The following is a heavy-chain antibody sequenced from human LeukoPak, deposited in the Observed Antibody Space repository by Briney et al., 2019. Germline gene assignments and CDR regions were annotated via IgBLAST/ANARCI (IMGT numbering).Heavy chain of an antibody. D-gene: IGHD1-14*01. J-gene: IGHJ4*02. CDR3: ATEDRNWGH. CDR2: INHSGST. V-gene: IGHV4-34*01. CDR1: GGSFSGYY. Sequence: SETLSLTCAVYGGSFSGYYWSWIRQPPGKGLEGIGEINHSGSTNYNPSLKSRVTISIDTSKNQFSLKLSSVTAADTAVYYCATEDRNWGHWGQGTLVTVSS.